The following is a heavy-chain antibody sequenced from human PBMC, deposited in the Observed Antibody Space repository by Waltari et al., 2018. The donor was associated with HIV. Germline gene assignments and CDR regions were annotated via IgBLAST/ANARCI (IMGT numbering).Heavy chain of an antibody. CDR3: ARVRRPSGSYYLSY. V-gene: IGHV1-8*01. Sequence: VQLEQSGAEVKKPGASVKDSCKASGYTFTSYDIFWVRQATGQGLEWMGWMNPHRGTTAYAQKFQGRVTMTRNTSITTAYMELSSLRSEDTAVYYCARVRRPSGSYYLSYWGQGTLVTVSS. J-gene: IGHJ4*02. D-gene: IGHD1-26*01. CDR2: MNPHRGTT. CDR1: GYTFTSYD.